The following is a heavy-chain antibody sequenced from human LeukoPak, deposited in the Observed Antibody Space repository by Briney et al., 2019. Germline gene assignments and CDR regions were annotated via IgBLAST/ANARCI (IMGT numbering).Heavy chain of an antibody. CDR3: AREGSGWSERLYYFDY. CDR1: GFTFSSYA. V-gene: IGHV3-23*01. J-gene: IGHJ4*02. D-gene: IGHD6-19*01. CDR2: ISGSGRST. Sequence: PGGSLRLSCAASGFTFSSYAMRWVRQAPGKGLEWVSGISGSGRSTYYADSVKGRFTISRDNSKNTLSLQMNSLRAEDTAVYYCAREGSGWSERLYYFDYWGQGTLVTVSS.